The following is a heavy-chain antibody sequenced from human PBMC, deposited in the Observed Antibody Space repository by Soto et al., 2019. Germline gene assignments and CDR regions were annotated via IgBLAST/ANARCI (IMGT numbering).Heavy chain of an antibody. CDR2: IYYTGST. J-gene: IGHJ6*01. Sequence: KPWETLSLTCAFSVGSMSRGGQSWSWMRQPPGKGLEWLGFIYYTGSTYYNPSLKSRVTLSVDRSKNQFSLNLTSVTAADTAMYFCARAPPGNYPRWQVWGQGTTVNVSS. CDR1: VGSMSRGGQS. V-gene: IGHV4-30-2*01. D-gene: IGHD3-10*01. CDR3: ARAPPGNYPRWQV.